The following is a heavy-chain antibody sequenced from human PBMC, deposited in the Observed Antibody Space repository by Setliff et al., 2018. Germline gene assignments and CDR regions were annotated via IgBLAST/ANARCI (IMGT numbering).Heavy chain of an antibody. CDR1: GFTFSSYA. Sequence: GGSLRLSCAASGFTFSSYAMNWVRQAPGKGLEWVSYISSSGSTIYYADSVKGRFTISRDNAKNSLYLQMNSLRAEDTAVYYCARAGFPTYYNFWSGYNWFDPWGQGTLVTVSS. CDR2: ISSSGSTI. V-gene: IGHV3-48*03. CDR3: ARAGFPTYYNFWSGYNWFDP. J-gene: IGHJ5*02. D-gene: IGHD3-3*01.